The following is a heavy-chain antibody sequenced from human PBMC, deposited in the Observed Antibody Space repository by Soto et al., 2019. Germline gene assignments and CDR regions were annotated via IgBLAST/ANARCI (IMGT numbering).Heavy chain of an antibody. V-gene: IGHV1-46*01. CDR1: GYTFTSYY. J-gene: IGHJ4*02. CDR2: INPSGCST. Sequence: ASVKVSCKASGYTFTSYYMLWVRQAPGHGLEWMGIINPSGCSTSYAQKFQGRVTMTRDTSTSTVYMELSSLRSEDTAVYYCAREGAGRYFFDYWGQRNLVTVSS. D-gene: IGHD1-26*01. CDR3: AREGAGRYFFDY.